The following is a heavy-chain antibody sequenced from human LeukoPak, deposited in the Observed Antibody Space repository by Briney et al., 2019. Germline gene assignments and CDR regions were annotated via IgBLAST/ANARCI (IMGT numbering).Heavy chain of an antibody. CDR3: ARDNTNLVVPAAIWRNWFDP. Sequence: ASVKVSCKASEYTFTGYYMHWVRQAPGQGLEWMGWINPNSGGTNYAQKFQGRVTMTRDTSISTAYMELSRLRSDDTAVYYCARDNTNLVVPAAIWRNWFDPWGQGTLVTVSS. D-gene: IGHD2-2*01. V-gene: IGHV1-2*02. CDR1: EYTFTGYY. J-gene: IGHJ5*02. CDR2: INPNSGGT.